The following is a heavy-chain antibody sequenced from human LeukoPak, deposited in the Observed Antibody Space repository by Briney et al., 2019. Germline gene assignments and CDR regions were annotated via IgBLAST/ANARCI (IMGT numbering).Heavy chain of an antibody. Sequence: GGSLGLSCATSGFTFSDYWMSWVRQAPGKGLEWVANIKQDGSEKYYVDSVKGRFTISRDNAKNSLYLQINSLRAEDTAVYYCARDGVITFGGVIVLDYWGQGTLVTVSS. J-gene: IGHJ4*02. V-gene: IGHV3-7*01. D-gene: IGHD3-16*02. CDR1: GFTFSDYW. CDR2: IKQDGSEK. CDR3: ARDGVITFGGVIVLDY.